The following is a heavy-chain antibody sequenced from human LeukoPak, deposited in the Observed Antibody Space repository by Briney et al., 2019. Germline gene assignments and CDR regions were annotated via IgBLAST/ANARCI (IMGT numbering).Heavy chain of an antibody. D-gene: IGHD3-10*01. V-gene: IGHV3-23*01. CDR1: GFTFSSYA. Sequence: GGSLRLSCAASGFTFSSYAMGWVRQAPGKGLEWVSAISGSGGSTYYADSVKGRFTISRDNSKNTLYLQMNSLRAEDTAVYYCAKDRGYYYGSGRNGMDVWGQGTLVTVSS. CDR3: AKDRGYYYGSGRNGMDV. CDR2: ISGSGGST. J-gene: IGHJ6*02.